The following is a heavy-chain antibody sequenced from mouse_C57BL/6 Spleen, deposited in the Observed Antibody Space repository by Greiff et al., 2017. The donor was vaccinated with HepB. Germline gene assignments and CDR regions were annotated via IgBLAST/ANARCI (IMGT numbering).Heavy chain of an antibody. Sequence: VQLQQPGTELVKPGASVKLSCKASGYTFTSYWMHWVKQRPGQGLEWIGNINPSNGGTNYNEKFKSKATLAVDKSSSTAYMQLSSLTSEDSAVYYCARSLDSSGPWFAYWGQGTLVTVSA. V-gene: IGHV1-53*01. CDR1: GYTFTSYW. D-gene: IGHD3-2*02. CDR3: ARSLDSSGPWFAY. CDR2: INPSNGGT. J-gene: IGHJ3*01.